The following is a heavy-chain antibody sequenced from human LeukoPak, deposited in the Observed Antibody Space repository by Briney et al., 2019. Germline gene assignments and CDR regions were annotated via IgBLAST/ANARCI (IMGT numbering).Heavy chain of an antibody. CDR2: ISSNGGST. CDR1: GFTFSSYA. D-gene: IGHD6-13*01. J-gene: IGHJ4*02. V-gene: IGHV3-64D*09. CDR3: VKDGRRYTSSWSYFDY. Sequence: GGSLRLSCSASGFTFSSYAMHWVRQAPGKGLEYVSAISSNGGSTYYADSVKGRFTISRDNSKNTLYLQMSSLRAEDTAVYNCVKDGRRYTSSWSYFDYWGQGILVTVSP.